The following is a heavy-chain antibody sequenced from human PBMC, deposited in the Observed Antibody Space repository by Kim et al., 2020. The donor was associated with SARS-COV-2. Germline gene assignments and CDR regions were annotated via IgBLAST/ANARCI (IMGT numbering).Heavy chain of an antibody. D-gene: IGHD5-12*01. CDR2: ISGDGGST. CDR3: AKAARDGYNFAYYYGMDV. J-gene: IGHJ6*02. V-gene: IGHV3-43*02. CDR1: GFTFDDYA. Sequence: GGSLRLSCAASGFTFDDYAMHWVRQAPGKGLEWVSLISGDGGSTYYADSVKGRFTISRDNSKNSLYLQMNSLRTEDTALYYCAKAARDGYNFAYYYGMDVWGQRTTVTVSS.